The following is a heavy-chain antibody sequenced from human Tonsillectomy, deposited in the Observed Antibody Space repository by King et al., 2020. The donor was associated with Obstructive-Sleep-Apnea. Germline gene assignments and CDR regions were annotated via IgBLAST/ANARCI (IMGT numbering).Heavy chain of an antibody. Sequence: QLVQSGGGLVQPGGSLRLSCAASGFTFSSYWMSWVRQAPGKGLEWVANIKEDGSEKLYVDSVKGRFTISRDNAKNSLYLQMNSLRAEDTAVYYCARDERQYSYGPFDVWGQGTTVTVSS. CDR2: IKEDGSEK. D-gene: IGHD5-18*01. V-gene: IGHV3-7*01. CDR1: GFTFSSYW. J-gene: IGHJ6*02. CDR3: ARDERQYSYGPFDV.